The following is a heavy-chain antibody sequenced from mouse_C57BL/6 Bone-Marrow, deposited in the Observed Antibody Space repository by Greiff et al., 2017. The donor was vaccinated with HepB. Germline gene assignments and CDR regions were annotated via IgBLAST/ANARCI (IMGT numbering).Heavy chain of an antibody. J-gene: IGHJ2*01. CDR1: GYTFTDYE. V-gene: IGHV1-15*01. D-gene: IGHD1-1*01. CDR2: IDPETGGT. CDR3: TRGGDYCASSPFDY. Sequence: QVQLQQSGAELVRPGASVTLSCKASGYTFTDYEMHWVKQTPVHGLEWIGAIDPETGGTAYNQKFKGKAILTADKSSSTAYMELRSLTSEDSAVSYCTRGGDYCASSPFDYWCQGTTLTVSS.